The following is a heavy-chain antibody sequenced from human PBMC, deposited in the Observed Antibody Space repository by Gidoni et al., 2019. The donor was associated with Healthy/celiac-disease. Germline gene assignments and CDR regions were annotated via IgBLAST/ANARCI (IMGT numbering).Heavy chain of an antibody. Sequence: EVQLVESGGGLVKPGGSLRLSCAASGFTFSSYSMNWVRQAPGQGLEWVSSISSSSSYIYYADSVKGRFTISRDNAKNSLYLQMNSLRAEDTAVYYCARSFGVVIIPVGAFDIWGQGTMVTVSS. J-gene: IGHJ3*02. CDR3: ARSFGVVIIPVGAFDI. D-gene: IGHD3-3*01. V-gene: IGHV3-21*01. CDR2: ISSSSSYI. CDR1: GFTFSSYS.